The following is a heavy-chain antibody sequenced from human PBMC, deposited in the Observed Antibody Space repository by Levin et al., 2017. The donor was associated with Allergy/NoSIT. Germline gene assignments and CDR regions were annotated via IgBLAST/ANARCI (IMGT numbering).Heavy chain of an antibody. CDR2: IIPIFGTA. CDR3: ARESGGSGSYYYYYMDV. Sequence: GASVKVSCKASGGTFSSYAISWVRQAPGQGLEWMGGIIPIFGTANYAQKFQGRVTITADKSTSTAYMELSSLRSEDTAVYYCARESGGSGSYYYYYMDVWGKGTTVTVSS. CDR1: GGTFSSYA. V-gene: IGHV1-69*06. J-gene: IGHJ6*03. D-gene: IGHD3-10*01.